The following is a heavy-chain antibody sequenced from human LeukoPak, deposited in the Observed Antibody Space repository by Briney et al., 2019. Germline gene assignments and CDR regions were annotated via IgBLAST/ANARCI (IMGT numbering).Heavy chain of an antibody. V-gene: IGHV3-30*18. CDR3: AKVSYYYGSGSPWEEDV. CDR1: GFTFSSYG. J-gene: IGHJ6*04. CDR2: ISYDGSNK. Sequence: PGRSLRLSCAASGFTFSSYGMHWVRQAPGKGLEWVAVISYDGSNKYYADSVKGRFTISRDNSKNTLYLRMNSLRAEDTAVYYCAKVSYYYGSGSPWEEDVWGKGTTVTVSS. D-gene: IGHD3-10*01.